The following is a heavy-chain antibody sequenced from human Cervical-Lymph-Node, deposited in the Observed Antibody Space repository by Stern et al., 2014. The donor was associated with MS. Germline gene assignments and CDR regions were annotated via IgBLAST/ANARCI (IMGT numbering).Heavy chain of an antibody. CDR1: GLTFSNYW. CDR2: INIDGSNT. D-gene: IGHD4-17*01. CDR3: LRGDLR. J-gene: IGHJ4*02. V-gene: IGHV3-74*02. Sequence: EVHLVESGGGLVQPGGSLRLSCVGSGLTFSNYWMHWVRQAPGKGLVWVSRINIDGSNTSFADFVKGRFTISRDNAKNTMHLQMNSLRADDTAVYYCLRGDLRWGQGTLVTVSS.